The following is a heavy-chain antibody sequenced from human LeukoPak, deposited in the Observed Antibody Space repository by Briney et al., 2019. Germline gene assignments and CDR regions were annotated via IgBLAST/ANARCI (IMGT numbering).Heavy chain of an antibody. Sequence: KPSETLSLTCTVSGGSISSYYWSWIRQPPGKGLEWIGYIYDSGTTNYNPSLKSRVTISLDTSKNQFSVKLSSVTAADTAVYYCARAGYYYDSSGYFRFDPWGQGTLVTVSS. CDR2: IYDSGTT. J-gene: IGHJ5*02. CDR3: ARAGYYYDSSGYFRFDP. V-gene: IGHV4-59*01. CDR1: GGSISSYY. D-gene: IGHD3-22*01.